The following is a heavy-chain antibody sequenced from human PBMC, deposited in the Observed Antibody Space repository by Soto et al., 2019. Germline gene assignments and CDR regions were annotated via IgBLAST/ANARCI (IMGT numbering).Heavy chain of an antibody. J-gene: IGHJ4*02. CDR3: ARALTYYYDIDY. Sequence: GGSLRLSCAASGFTFSSYGMHWVRQAPGKGLEWVAVISYDGSNKYYADSVKGRFTISRDNAKNMLHLQMNSLRAEDTAVYYCARALTYYYDIDYWGQGTLVTVSS. CDR1: GFTFSSYG. CDR2: ISYDGSNK. V-gene: IGHV3-30*03. D-gene: IGHD3-22*01.